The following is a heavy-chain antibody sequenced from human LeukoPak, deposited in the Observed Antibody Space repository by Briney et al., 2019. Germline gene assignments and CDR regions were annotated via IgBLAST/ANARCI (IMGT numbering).Heavy chain of an antibody. D-gene: IGHD6-19*01. CDR3: AKPSTYRSGWKYYFDY. CDR1: GFTFSSYD. J-gene: IGHJ4*02. CDR2: ISGSGGST. V-gene: IGHV3-23*01. Sequence: PGGSLTLSCAASGFTFSSYDMSWVRQAPGKGLVWVSDISGSGGSTYYAVPVKGRFTISRDNSKNTLYLQMNSLRAGDTAVYYSAKPSTYRSGWKYYFDYWGQGTLVTVSS.